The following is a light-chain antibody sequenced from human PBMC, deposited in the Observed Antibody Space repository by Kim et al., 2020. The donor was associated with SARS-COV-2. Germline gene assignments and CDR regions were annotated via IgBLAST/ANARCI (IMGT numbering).Light chain of an antibody. CDR3: QSYDISNVI. J-gene: IGLJ2*01. CDR2: EGS. V-gene: IGLV6-57*02. CDR1: RGNMADNY. Sequence: GTTVTIACDSTRGNMADNYVRWYQQRPGSAPTIVIYEGSERPSGVPERFSGSIDTSSSSASLAISGLKTEDEADYYCQSYDISNVIFGGGTQLTVL.